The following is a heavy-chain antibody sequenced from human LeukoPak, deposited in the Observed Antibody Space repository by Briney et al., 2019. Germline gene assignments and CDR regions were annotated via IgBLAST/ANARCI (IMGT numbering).Heavy chain of an antibody. D-gene: IGHD3-3*01. CDR1: GDIFSNYG. CDR3: ARDPDDLLSGGSYYDNGMDV. V-gene: IGHV1-69*04. CDR2: IIPILNIL. Sequence: GASVKVSCTASGDIFSNYGISWVRQAPGQGLEWMARIIPILNILNYAQKFQGRLTISADKPTSTAYMELSSLTFEDTAVYYCARDPDDLLSGGSYYDNGMDVWGQGTTVTVSS. J-gene: IGHJ6*02.